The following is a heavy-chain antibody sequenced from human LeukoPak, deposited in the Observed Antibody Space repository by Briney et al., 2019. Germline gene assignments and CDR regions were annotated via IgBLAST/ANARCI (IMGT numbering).Heavy chain of an antibody. CDR3: ARGIPIVVVPAAIRDYYYYYYMDV. CDR1: GYTFTSYG. Sequence: ASVKVSCKASGYTFTSYGISWVRQAPGQGLEWMGWISAYNGNTNYAQKLQGRVTMTTDTSTSTACMELRSLRSDDTAVYYCARGIPIVVVPAAIRDYYYYYYMDVWGKGTTVTVSS. J-gene: IGHJ6*03. D-gene: IGHD2-2*01. CDR2: ISAYNGNT. V-gene: IGHV1-18*01.